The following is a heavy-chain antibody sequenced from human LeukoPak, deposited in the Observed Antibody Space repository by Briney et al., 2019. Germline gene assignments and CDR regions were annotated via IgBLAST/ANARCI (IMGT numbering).Heavy chain of an antibody. CDR3: AKVSMVRDAFDV. CDR2: INRDGSEK. CDR1: GFTFSSYW. J-gene: IGHJ3*01. V-gene: IGHV3-7*01. D-gene: IGHD3-10*01. Sequence: GGSLRLSCVASGFTFSSYWMSWVRQAPGKGLEWVANINRDGSEKYYVDSVKGRFTISRDNAKNSLYLQMNSLSAEDTAVYYCAKVSMVRDAFDVWGQGTMVTVSS.